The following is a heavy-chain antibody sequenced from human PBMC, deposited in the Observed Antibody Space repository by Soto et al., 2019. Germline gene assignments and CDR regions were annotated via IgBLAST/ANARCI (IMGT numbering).Heavy chain of an antibody. CDR3: ATGNPAAGNYYYGMDV. CDR1: GYTLTELS. J-gene: IGHJ6*02. Sequence: GASVKVSCKVSGYTLTELSMHWVRQAPGKGLEWMGGFDPEDGETIYAQKFQGRVTMTEDTSTDTAYMELSSLRSEDTAVYYCATGNPAAGNYYYGMDVWGQGTTVTVSS. CDR2: FDPEDGET. V-gene: IGHV1-24*01. D-gene: IGHD6-13*01.